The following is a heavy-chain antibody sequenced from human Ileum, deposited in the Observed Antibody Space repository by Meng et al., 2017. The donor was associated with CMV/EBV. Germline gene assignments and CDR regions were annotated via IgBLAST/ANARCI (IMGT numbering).Heavy chain of an antibody. Sequence: AVSGYSISSSNWWGWIRQPPGKGLEWIGYIYYSGSTYSNPSLKSRVTMSVDTSKNQFSLRLTSVTAVDTAVYYCARKLSIVPDAFDIWGQGTVVTVSS. D-gene: IGHD1-26*01. J-gene: IGHJ3*02. CDR3: ARKLSIVPDAFDI. CDR1: GYSISSSNW. V-gene: IGHV4-28*01. CDR2: IYYSGST.